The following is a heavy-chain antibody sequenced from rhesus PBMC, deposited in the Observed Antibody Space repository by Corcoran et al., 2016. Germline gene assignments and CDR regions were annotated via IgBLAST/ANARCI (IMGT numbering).Heavy chain of an antibody. J-gene: IGHJ4*01. CDR3: ARDFESRFDY. CDR2: INYRGRT. Sequence: QVQLQESGPGLVKPSETLSLTCAVSGGSISSGYYYWRWIRQPPGKGLEWIGYINYRGRTRYNPSLKSRVTISRDTSKNQFSLKLSSVTAADTAVYYCARDFESRFDYWGQGVLVTVSS. CDR1: GGSISSGYYY. V-gene: IGHV4-122*02.